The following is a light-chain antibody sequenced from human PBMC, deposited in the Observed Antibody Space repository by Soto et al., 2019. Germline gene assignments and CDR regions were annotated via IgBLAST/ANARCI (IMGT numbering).Light chain of an antibody. J-gene: IGLJ2*01. CDR1: SNDVGAFDY. CDR3: SSYTTNNAHV. Sequence: QSAPTQPASVSASPGQSISLSCTGTSNDVGAFDYVSWYQQHPGKAPKLIIFEVFNRPSGVSTRFSGSKSGSTASLTISGLQAEDEADYFCSSYTTNNAHVFGGGTKVTVL. V-gene: IGLV2-14*01. CDR2: EVF.